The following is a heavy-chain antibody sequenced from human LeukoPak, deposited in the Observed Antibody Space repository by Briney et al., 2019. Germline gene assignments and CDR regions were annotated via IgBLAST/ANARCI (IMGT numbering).Heavy chain of an antibody. V-gene: IGHV3-30*04. D-gene: IGHD2-21*02. Sequence: GRSLRLSCAASGFTFSSYAMHCVREAPGKGREGVAVISYDGSNKYYADSVKGRFTISRDNSKNTLYLQMNSLRAEDTAVYYCARDGEICGGDCYPTDMGYYFDYWGQGTLVTVSS. J-gene: IGHJ4*02. CDR3: ARDGEICGGDCYPTDMGYYFDY. CDR2: ISYDGSNK. CDR1: GFTFSSYA.